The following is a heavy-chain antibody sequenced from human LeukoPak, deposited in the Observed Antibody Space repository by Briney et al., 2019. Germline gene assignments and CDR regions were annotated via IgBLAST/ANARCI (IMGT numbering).Heavy chain of an antibody. D-gene: IGHD3-22*01. Sequence: SQTLSLTCTVSGGSISSGGYYWTWIRQPPGKGLEWIGYIYYSGSTNYNPSLKSRVTISVDTSKNQFSLKLSSVTAADTAVYYCARGYHVSGYWLSYFDYWGQGTLVTVSS. CDR2: IYYSGST. CDR1: GGSISSGGYY. CDR3: ARGYHVSGYWLSYFDY. V-gene: IGHV4-61*08. J-gene: IGHJ4*02.